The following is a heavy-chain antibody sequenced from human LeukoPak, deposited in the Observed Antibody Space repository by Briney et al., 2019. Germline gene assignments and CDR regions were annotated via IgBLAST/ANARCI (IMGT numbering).Heavy chain of an antibody. D-gene: IGHD6-19*01. CDR1: GFTFSSYG. CDR3: ARAQGSGWYDY. CDR2: IGTAGDT. V-gene: IGHV3-13*01. J-gene: IGHJ4*02. Sequence: GGSLRLSCAASGFTFSSYGMHWVRQATGKGLEWVSGIGTAGDTYYPGSVKGRFTNSRENAKNSLYLQMNSLRAGDTAVYYCARAQGSGWYDYWGQGTLVTVSS.